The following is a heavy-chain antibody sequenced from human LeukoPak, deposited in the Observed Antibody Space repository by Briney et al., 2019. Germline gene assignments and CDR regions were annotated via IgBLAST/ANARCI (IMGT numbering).Heavy chain of an antibody. CDR2: INPSGGST. Sequence: ASLKLSCKASGYTFTTYYMHWVRQAPEQGLEYMGIINPSGGSTNNAQKFQGRVTMTRDTSTSTVYMELSSLRSEDTAVYYCARDLGVTVRAFDYWGQGTLVTVSS. CDR3: ARDLGVTVRAFDY. CDR1: GYTFTTYY. D-gene: IGHD1-26*01. V-gene: IGHV1-46*01. J-gene: IGHJ4*02.